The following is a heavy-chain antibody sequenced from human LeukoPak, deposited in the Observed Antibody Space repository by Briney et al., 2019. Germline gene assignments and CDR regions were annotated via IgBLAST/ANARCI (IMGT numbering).Heavy chain of an antibody. Sequence: PSETLSLTCAVSGCSISSYYWSWLRQPPGKGLEWIGFIYYSGSTNYNPSLKSRVTISVDTSKNQFFLKLSSVTAADTAVYYCVTGRGPWGYWGQGTLVTVSS. J-gene: IGHJ4*02. D-gene: IGHD3-10*01. CDR1: GCSISSYY. CDR3: VTGRGPWGY. V-gene: IGHV4-59*08. CDR2: IYYSGST.